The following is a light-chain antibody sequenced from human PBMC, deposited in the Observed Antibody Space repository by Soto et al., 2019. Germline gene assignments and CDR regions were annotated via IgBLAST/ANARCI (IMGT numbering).Light chain of an antibody. V-gene: IGLV2-14*01. CDR3: TSYTSSSTPYV. J-gene: IGLJ1*01. CDR1: SSDVGGYNY. Sequence: QSALTQPASVSGSPGQSITISCTGTSSDVGGYNYVSWYQQHPGKAPKLMIYEVSNRPSGVSNRFSGSKSGNTASLTISGLQAGEEADYYCTSYTSSSTPYVFGTGTKVTVL. CDR2: EVS.